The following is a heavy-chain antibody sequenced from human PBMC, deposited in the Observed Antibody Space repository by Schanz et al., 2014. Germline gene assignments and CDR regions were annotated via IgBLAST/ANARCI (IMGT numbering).Heavy chain of an antibody. CDR1: GGTFSSDT. CDR2: IVPIAGIT. J-gene: IGHJ5*02. V-gene: IGHV1-69*08. CDR3: AREVGLYDRGWFDP. D-gene: IGHD3-22*01. Sequence: QVHLVQSGAEVKKPGSSVKVSCKASGGTFSSDTFSWVRQAPGQGLEWMGRIVPIAGITNYAQRFQGRVRMAAEGAADAGDRERGSVRGGERAVYYCAREVGLYDRGWFDPWGQGTLXTVSS.